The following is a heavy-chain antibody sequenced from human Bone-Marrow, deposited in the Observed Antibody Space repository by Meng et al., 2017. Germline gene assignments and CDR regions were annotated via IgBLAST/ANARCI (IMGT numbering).Heavy chain of an antibody. D-gene: IGHD4-11*01. CDR3: ARGPTTMAHDFDY. V-gene: IGHV4-34*01. CDR1: GGSFSDYY. J-gene: IGHJ4*02. Sequence: QWELQQGRTGFLKPSETLSLPCVVSGGSFSDYYWSWIRQPPGKGLEWIGEINHSGSTNYNPSLESRATISVDTSQNNLSLKLSSVTAADSAVYYCARGPTTMAHDFDYWGQGTLVTVSS. CDR2: INHSGST.